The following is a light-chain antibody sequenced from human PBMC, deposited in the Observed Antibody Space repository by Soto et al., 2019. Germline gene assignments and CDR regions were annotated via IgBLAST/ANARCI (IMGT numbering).Light chain of an antibody. CDR2: SNN. V-gene: IGLV1-44*01. CDR3: STWDDSLNGWV. J-gene: IGLJ3*02. Sequence: QSVLTQPPSASGTPGQRVSISCSGNSSNIGSNTVNWYHQLPGTAPTLLIKSNNQRPSGIPDRFSGSKSGTSASLAISGLQSEDEADYYCSTWDDSLNGWVFGGGTKLIVL. CDR1: SSNIGSNT.